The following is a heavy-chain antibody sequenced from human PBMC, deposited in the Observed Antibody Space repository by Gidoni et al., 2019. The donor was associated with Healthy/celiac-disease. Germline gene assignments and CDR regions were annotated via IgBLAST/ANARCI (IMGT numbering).Heavy chain of an antibody. Sequence: QVQLVESGGVVVQPVRSLRLACAASGCTFSSYAMHWVRQAPGKGLEWVAVISYDGSNKYYADSVKGRFTISRDNSQNTLYLQMNSLRAEDTAVYYCARDGENEQWLVSYYFDYWGQGTLVTVSS. CDR1: GCTFSSYA. J-gene: IGHJ4*02. CDR3: ARDGENEQWLVSYYFDY. CDR2: ISYDGSNK. V-gene: IGHV3-30-3*01. D-gene: IGHD6-19*01.